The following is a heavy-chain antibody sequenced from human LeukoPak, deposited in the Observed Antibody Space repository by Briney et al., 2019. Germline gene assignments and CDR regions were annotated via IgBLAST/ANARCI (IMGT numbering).Heavy chain of an antibody. CDR2: ISSSSRYI. D-gene: IGHD3-22*01. CDR3: ATDYYDSSGYYAPYDY. CDR1: GFTFSSYS. Sequence: GSLILSCAASGFTFSSYSMNWVRQAPGKGLEWVSSISSSSRYIYYADSVKGRFTISIDNAKNSLYLQMNSLRAEDTAVYYCATDYYDSSGYYAPYDYWGQGTLVTVSS. J-gene: IGHJ4*02. V-gene: IGHV3-21*01.